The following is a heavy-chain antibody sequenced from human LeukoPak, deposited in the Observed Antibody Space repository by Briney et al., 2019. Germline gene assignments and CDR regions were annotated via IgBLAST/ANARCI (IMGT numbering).Heavy chain of an antibody. CDR3: AKEYSGWYHSGDY. CDR1: GFTFSSYG. V-gene: IGHV3-23*01. D-gene: IGHD6-19*01. Sequence: GGTLRLSCAASGFTFSSYGMSWVRQAPGKGLEWVSAISGSGGSTYYADSVKGRFTISRDNSKNTLYLQMNSLRAEDTAVYYCAKEYSGWYHSGDYWGQGTLVTVSS. J-gene: IGHJ4*02. CDR2: ISGSGGST.